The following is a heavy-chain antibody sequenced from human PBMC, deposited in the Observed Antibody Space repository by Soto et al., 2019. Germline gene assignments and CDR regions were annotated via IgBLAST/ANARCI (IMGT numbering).Heavy chain of an antibody. Sequence: XGSLRLSCAASGFSFSDYANSWVRHEPGNGLDWVSTISGSGASKYYADSVRGRFAVSRDNSRNTLHLQMNSLSAADTALYYCVKDSQAGDYGDPNFSFSDMDVWGQGTTVTVSS. CDR3: VKDSQAGDYGDPNFSFSDMDV. D-gene: IGHD4-17*01. J-gene: IGHJ6*02. CDR2: ISGSGASK. CDR1: GFSFSDYA. V-gene: IGHV3-23*01.